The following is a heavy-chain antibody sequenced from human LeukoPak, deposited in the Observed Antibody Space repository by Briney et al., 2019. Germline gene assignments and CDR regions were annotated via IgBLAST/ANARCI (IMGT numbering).Heavy chain of an antibody. CDR2: IYYSGST. D-gene: IGHD4-17*01. CDR1: GGSISSSSYY. Sequence: SETLSLTCTVSGGSISSSSYYWGWIRQPPGKGLEWIGSIYYSGSTYYYPSLKSRVTISVDTSKNQFSLRLSSVTAADTAVYYCAKGTGTTEFDYWGQGTLVTVSS. J-gene: IGHJ4*02. CDR3: AKGTGTTEFDY. V-gene: IGHV4-39*01.